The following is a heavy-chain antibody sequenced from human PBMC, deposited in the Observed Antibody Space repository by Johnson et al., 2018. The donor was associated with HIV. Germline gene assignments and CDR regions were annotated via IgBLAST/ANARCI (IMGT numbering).Heavy chain of an antibody. CDR2: ISYDGRSK. Sequence: QVQLVESGGGVVQPGRSLRLSCAASGFTFSSYAMHWVRQAPGMGLEWVAVISYDGRSKYYADSVKGRFTISRDNSKNTLYLQMNSLRAEDTAVYYCARDQGLIVTDAFDIWGQGTMVTVSS. CDR3: ARDQGLIVTDAFDI. D-gene: IGHD1-26*01. J-gene: IGHJ3*02. V-gene: IGHV3-30*04. CDR1: GFTFSSYA.